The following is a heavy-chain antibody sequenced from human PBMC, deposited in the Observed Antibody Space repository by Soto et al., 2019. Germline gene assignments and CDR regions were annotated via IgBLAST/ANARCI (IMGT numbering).Heavy chain of an antibody. V-gene: IGHV3-23*01. CDR2: ISGSGGST. J-gene: IGHJ4*02. CDR3: AKPAGDYDFWSGSLDY. D-gene: IGHD3-3*01. Sequence: GGSLRLSCAASGFTFSSYAMSWVRQAPGKGLEWVSAISGSGGSTYYADSVKGRFTISRDNSKNTLYLQMNSLRAEDTAVYYCAKPAGDYDFWSGSLDYWGQGTLVTVSS. CDR1: GFTFSSYA.